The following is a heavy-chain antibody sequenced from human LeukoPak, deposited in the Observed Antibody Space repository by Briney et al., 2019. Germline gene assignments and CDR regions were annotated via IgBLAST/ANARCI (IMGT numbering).Heavy chain of an antibody. Sequence: SETLSLTCAVYGGSFSGYYWSWIRQPPGKGLEWIGEINHSGSTNYNPSLKSRVTISVDTSKNQFSLKLSSVTAADTAVYYCARELVVVTATGAFDIWGQGTMVTVSS. CDR3: ARELVVVTATGAFDI. CDR2: INHSGST. J-gene: IGHJ3*02. CDR1: GGSFSGYY. D-gene: IGHD2-21*02. V-gene: IGHV4-34*01.